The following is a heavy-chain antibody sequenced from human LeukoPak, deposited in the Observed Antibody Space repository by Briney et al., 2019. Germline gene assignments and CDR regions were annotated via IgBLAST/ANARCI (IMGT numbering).Heavy chain of an antibody. CDR1: GFTFSSYW. Sequence: GGSLRLSCAASGFTFSSYWMSWVRQAPGKGLEWVANIKQDGSEKYYVDSVKGRFTISRDNAKNSLYPQMNSLRAEDTAVYYCARDAEIDSSGWYYSYYYYYGMDVWGQGTTVTVSS. D-gene: IGHD6-19*01. V-gene: IGHV3-7*01. CDR3: ARDAEIDSSGWYYSYYYYYGMDV. J-gene: IGHJ6*02. CDR2: IKQDGSEK.